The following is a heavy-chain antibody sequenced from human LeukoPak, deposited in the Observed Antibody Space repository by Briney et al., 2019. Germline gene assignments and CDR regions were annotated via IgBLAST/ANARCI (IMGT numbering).Heavy chain of an antibody. CDR3: AGDRPDSSGHQYHHWYFDL. V-gene: IGHV4-34*01. CDR1: GGSFSGYY. CDR2: INHSGST. J-gene: IGHJ2*01. D-gene: IGHD3-22*01. Sequence: SETLSLTCAVYGGSFSGYYWSWIRQPPGKGLEWIGEINHSGSTNYNPSLKSRVTISVDTSKNQFSLKLSSVTAADTAVYYCAGDRPDSSGHQYHHWYFDLWGRGTLITVSS.